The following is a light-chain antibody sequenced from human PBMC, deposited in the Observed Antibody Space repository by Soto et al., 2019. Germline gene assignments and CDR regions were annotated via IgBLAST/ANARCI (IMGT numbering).Light chain of an antibody. CDR1: QSVSSS. V-gene: IGKV3-15*01. CDR3: LQDYGDSWT. J-gene: IGKJ1*01. CDR2: GAS. Sequence: EIMMTQSPATLSVSPGERATLSCRASQSVSSSLAWYQQKPGQAPRLLIYGASTRATGIPARFSGSGSGTEFTLTINSLQSEDFASYYCLQDYGDSWTFGQGTKVDIK.